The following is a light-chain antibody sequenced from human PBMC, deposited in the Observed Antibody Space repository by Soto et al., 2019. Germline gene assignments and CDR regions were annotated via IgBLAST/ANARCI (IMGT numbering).Light chain of an antibody. J-gene: IGLJ2*01. CDR2: DVS. Sequence: QSALTQPASVSGSPGQSITISCTGTSSDVGTYNYVSWYQHHPGKAPKLMIYDVSNRPSGVSNRFCGAKSGNTASLTISGLPADYEADYYCTSHTSSSTPLFGGGTKLTVL. CDR1: SSDVGTYNY. V-gene: IGLV2-14*03. CDR3: TSHTSSSTPL.